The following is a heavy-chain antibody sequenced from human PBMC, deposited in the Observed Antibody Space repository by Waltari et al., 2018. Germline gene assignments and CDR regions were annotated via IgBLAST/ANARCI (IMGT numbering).Heavy chain of an antibody. CDR2: SNQGETT. CDR3: ARGQGEGADV. V-gene: IGHV4-34*01. Sequence: QVQLQQWGAGLLTPSETLSLTCVVNGGSFTSFYWTWVRQPPGKGLEWIVDSNQGETTQYNPSLRSRVTISVDRARNQISLTLTSVTAADTAVYYCARGQGEGADVWAQGTAVTVS. J-gene: IGHJ6*02. CDR1: GGSFTSFY. D-gene: IGHD1-26*01.